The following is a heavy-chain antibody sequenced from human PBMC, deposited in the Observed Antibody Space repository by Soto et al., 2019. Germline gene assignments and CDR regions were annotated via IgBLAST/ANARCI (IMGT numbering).Heavy chain of an antibody. CDR2: IIPIFGTA. Sequence: ASVKVSCKASGGTFSSYAISWVRQAPGQGLEWMGGIIPIFGTANYAQKFQGRVTITADESTSTAYMELSSLRSEDTAVYYCARDLVGIVVVPAAMGYYYGMDVWGQGTTVTVSS. D-gene: IGHD2-2*03. CDR3: ARDLVGIVVVPAAMGYYYGMDV. V-gene: IGHV1-69*13. CDR1: GGTFSSYA. J-gene: IGHJ6*02.